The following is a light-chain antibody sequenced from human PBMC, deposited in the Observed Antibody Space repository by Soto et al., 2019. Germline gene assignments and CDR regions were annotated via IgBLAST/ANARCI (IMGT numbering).Light chain of an antibody. Sequence: QSVLAQPASVSGSPGQSITISCTGTSSDGGGYNYVSWYQQHPGKAPKLIIYNVSNRPSGVSNRFSGSKSGNTASLTISGLQAEDEGHYYCSSFTSSNTVLFGGGTKVTVL. V-gene: IGLV2-14*01. CDR1: SSDGGGYNY. J-gene: IGLJ2*01. CDR2: NVS. CDR3: SSFTSSNTVL.